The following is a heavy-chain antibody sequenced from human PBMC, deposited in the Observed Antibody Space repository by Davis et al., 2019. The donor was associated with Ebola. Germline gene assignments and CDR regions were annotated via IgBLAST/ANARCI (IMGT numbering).Heavy chain of an antibody. D-gene: IGHD5-12*01. CDR3: TTPGGQDSGYDVFDI. CDR1: GYTFPNYY. V-gene: IGHV1-46*03. J-gene: IGHJ3*02. CDR2: INPNDGRT. Sequence: ASVQVSCQASGYTFPNYYMHWVRQAPVQGREWMGMINPNDGRTIYAQKFQSRVTVTRDTSTTTVYMDLSSLRSEDTALYYCTTPGGQDSGYDVFDIWGQGTMVTVSS.